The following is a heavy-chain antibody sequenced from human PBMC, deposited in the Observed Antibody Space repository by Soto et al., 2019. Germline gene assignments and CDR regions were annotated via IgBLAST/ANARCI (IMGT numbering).Heavy chain of an antibody. J-gene: IGHJ4*02. CDR2: IYYSGST. V-gene: IGHV4-39*07. CDR3: ASTDGYNYAFDY. Sequence: PSETLSLTCTVSGGSISSSSYYWGWIRQPPGKGLEWIGSIYYSGSTYYNPSLKSRVTISVDTSKNQFSLKLSSVTAADTAVDYCASTDGYNYAFDYWGQGTLVTVSS. D-gene: IGHD5-12*01. CDR1: GGSISSSSYY.